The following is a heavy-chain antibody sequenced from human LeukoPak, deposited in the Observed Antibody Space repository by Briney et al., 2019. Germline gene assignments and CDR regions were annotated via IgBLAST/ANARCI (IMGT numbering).Heavy chain of an antibody. Sequence: SETRSLSCAVSGGSISNNIWWSWVRQPPGKWLEWIGEIYHSGSTNYHPSLKSRVTISVDTSKNQFSLKLSSVTAADTAVYYCARYVWQQLALVYWGQGTLVTVSS. CDR1: GGSISNNIW. V-gene: IGHV4-4*02. D-gene: IGHD6-13*01. CDR3: ARYVWQQLALVY. J-gene: IGHJ4*02. CDR2: IYHSGST.